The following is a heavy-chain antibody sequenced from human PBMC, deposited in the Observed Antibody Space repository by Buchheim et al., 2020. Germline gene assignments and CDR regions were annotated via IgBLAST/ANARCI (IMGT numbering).Heavy chain of an antibody. CDR3: ARVPDSSGHFVLDY. CDR1: GGSFSGYY. V-gene: IGHV4-34*01. CDR2: INHSGST. D-gene: IGHD3-22*01. J-gene: IGHJ4*02. Sequence: QVQLQQWGAGLLKPSETLSLTCAVYGGSFSGYYWSWIRQLPGKGLEWIGEINHSGSTNYNPPLTSRVTISVDTSKNQSSLKLSSVTAANTAVYYCARVPDSSGHFVLDYWGQGTL.